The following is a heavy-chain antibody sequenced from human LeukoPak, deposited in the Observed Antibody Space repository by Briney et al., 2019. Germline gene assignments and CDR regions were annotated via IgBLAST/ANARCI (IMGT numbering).Heavy chain of an antibody. D-gene: IGHD2-2*02. Sequence: SETLSLTCIVSGYSISSGYYWGWIRQPPGKGLEWIGNLYHRGSTYYNPSLRSRATISGDTSKNQFSLSLSSVTAADTAVYYCARECSSTTCYTRSFDPWGQGTLVTVSS. CDR1: GYSISSGYY. V-gene: IGHV4-38-2*02. J-gene: IGHJ5*02. CDR3: ARECSSTTCYTRSFDP. CDR2: LYHRGST.